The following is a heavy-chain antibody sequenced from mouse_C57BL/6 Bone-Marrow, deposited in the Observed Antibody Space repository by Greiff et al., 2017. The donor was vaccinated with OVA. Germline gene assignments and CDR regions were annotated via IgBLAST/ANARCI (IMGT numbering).Heavy chain of an antibody. D-gene: IGHD3-3*01. J-gene: IGHJ3*01. CDR3: AKGEVGQGWFAY. V-gene: IGHV2-9*01. Sequence: QVQLQQSGPGLVAPSQSLSITCTVSGFSLTSYGVDWVRQPPGKGLEWLGVIWGGGSTNYNSAIMSRLSISKDNSKSQVFLKRNSQQTDDTAMDYCAKGEVGQGWFAYWGQGTLVTVSA. CDR1: GFSLTSYG. CDR2: IWGGGST.